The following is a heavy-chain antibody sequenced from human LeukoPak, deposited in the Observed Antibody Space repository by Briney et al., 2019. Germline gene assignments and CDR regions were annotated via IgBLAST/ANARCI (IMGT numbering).Heavy chain of an antibody. CDR1: GFTLSSYS. CDR3: ARCRHSYDSSGFPNY. D-gene: IGHD3-22*01. Sequence: GGSLRLPYAASGFTLSSYSMDWVRHAPRKGLEWVSGINWNGGGRGYADAVKGRFTISRDNQKHSLYRQKHSLRPEDRALYCCARCRHSYDSSGFPNYWGQGTLVTVSS. CDR2: INWNGGGR. J-gene: IGHJ4*02. V-gene: IGHV3-20*03.